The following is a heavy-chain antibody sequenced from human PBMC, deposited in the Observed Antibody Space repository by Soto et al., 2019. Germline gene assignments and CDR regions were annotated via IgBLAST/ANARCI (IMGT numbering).Heavy chain of an antibody. CDR1: GGSISRGGYY. D-gene: IGHD6-19*01. J-gene: IGHJ6*02. CDR2: IYYSGST. Sequence: QVQLQESGPGLVKPSPTLSLTCTVSGGSISRGGYYWSWIRQHPGKGLEWIGYIYYSGSTYYNPSLKSRVTISVDTSKNQFSLKLSSVTAADTAVYYCARDFDVAGYYYGMDVWGQGTTVTVSS. V-gene: IGHV4-31*03. CDR3: ARDFDVAGYYYGMDV.